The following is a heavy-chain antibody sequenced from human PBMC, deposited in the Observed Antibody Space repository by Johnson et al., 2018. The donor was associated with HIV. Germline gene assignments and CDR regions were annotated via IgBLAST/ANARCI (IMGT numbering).Heavy chain of an antibody. V-gene: IGHV3-7*01. CDR2: INQDGSDR. J-gene: IGHJ3*02. Sequence: VQLVEYGGGLVQPGGSLRLSCAASGFTFSNHHMTWVRQAPGKGLEWVANINQDGSDRYYVDSVKGRFTISRDNAQNSLYLQMNSLRAEDTAVYYCGRESTGAGTAFDIWGQGTMVTVSS. CDR3: GRESTGAGTAFDI. CDR1: GFTFSNHH. D-gene: IGHD2-8*02.